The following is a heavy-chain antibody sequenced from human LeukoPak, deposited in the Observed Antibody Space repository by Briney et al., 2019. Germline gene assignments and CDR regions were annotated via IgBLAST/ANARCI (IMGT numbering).Heavy chain of an antibody. V-gene: IGHV1-18*01. D-gene: IGHD3-10*01. J-gene: IGHJ6*03. CDR3: ARGPTFRSRVRYYYYYYMDV. Sequence: GASVKVSCKASGYTFTSYAITWVRQAPGQGLEWMGWISSYNGNTNYAQKLQGRVTMTTETSTSTAYMELRSLRSDDTAVYYCARGPTFRSRVRYYYYYYMDVWGKGTTVTISS. CDR2: ISSYNGNT. CDR1: GYTFTSYA.